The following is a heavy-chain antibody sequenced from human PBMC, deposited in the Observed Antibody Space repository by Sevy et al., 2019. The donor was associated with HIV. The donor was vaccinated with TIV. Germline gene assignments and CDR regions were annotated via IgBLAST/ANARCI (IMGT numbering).Heavy chain of an antibody. CDR1: GFSFSAYW. CDR2: IKPDGSDK. D-gene: IGHD1-26*01. V-gene: IGHV3-7*01. J-gene: IGHJ4*02. CDR3: AQETFGRFDS. Sequence: GESLKISCAASGFSFSAYWMNWVRQAPGKGLEWVANIKPDGSDKHYVDSVEGRFTISRDNAKNSLYLQMNSLRVEDTAMYYCAQETFGRFDSWGQGTLVTVSS.